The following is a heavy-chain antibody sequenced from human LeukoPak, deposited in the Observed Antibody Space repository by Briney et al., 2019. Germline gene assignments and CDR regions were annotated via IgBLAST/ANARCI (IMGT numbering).Heavy chain of an antibody. CDR2: IYYSGST. J-gene: IGHJ5*02. CDR1: GGSISSYY. D-gene: IGHD2-15*01. Sequence: PSETLSLTCTVSGGSISSYYWSWIRQPPGKGLEWIGYIYYSGSTNYNPSLKSRVTISVDTSKNQFSLKLSSVTAADTAVYYCARTLGYCSGGSCYRWFEPWGQGTLVTVSS. V-gene: IGHV4-59*08. CDR3: ARTLGYCSGGSCYRWFEP.